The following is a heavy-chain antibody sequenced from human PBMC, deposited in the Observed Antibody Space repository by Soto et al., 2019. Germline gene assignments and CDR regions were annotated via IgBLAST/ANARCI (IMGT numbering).Heavy chain of an antibody. J-gene: IGHJ5*02. V-gene: IGHV1-2*04. CDR3: ARAAGSSGWYWFDP. D-gene: IGHD6-19*01. CDR1: GYTFTGYY. Sequence: QVQLVQSGAEVKKPGASVKVSCKASGYTFTGYYMHWVRQAPGQGLEWMGWINPNSGGTNYAQKFEGWVTMTRDSSISTAYMELSRLRSDDTAVYYCARAAGSSGWYWFDPWGQGTLVTVSS. CDR2: INPNSGGT.